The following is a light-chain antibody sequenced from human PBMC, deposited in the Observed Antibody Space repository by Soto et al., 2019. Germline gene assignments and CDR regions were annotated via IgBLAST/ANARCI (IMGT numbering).Light chain of an antibody. V-gene: IGLV4-69*01. Sequence: QLVLTQSPSASASLGASVKLTCTLSSGHSSYAIAWHQQQPEKGPRYWMKVNSDGSHSKGDGIPDRFSGSSSGAERFLTISSLQSEDEADYYCQTWGTGIQVFGGGTKLPVL. CDR3: QTWGTGIQV. CDR2: VNSDGSH. J-gene: IGLJ3*02. CDR1: SGHSSYA.